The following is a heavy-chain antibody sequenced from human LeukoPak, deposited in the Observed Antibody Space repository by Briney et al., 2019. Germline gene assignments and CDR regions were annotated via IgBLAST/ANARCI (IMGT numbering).Heavy chain of an antibody. J-gene: IGHJ4*02. CDR3: ARGGYAGSGYPN. D-gene: IGHD3-22*01. Sequence: SETLSLTCAVYGGSFSGYYWSWIRQPPGKGLEWIGEINHSGSTNYNPSLKSRVTISVDTSKNQFSLKLSSVTAADTAVYYCARGGYAGSGYPNWGQGTLVTVYS. CDR1: GGSFSGYY. CDR2: INHSGST. V-gene: IGHV4-34*01.